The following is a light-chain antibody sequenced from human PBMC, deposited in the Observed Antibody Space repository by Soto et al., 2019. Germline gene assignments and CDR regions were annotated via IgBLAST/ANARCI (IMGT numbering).Light chain of an antibody. J-gene: IGKJ1*01. Sequence: DIQMTQSPSSLSASVGDRVTITCRASQGISTFLNWYQHKPGKAPTLLIYTASNLQSGVPSRFSGSGSGTHFTLTISSLQPEDFATYYCQQHYNTPRTFGQGTKVDI. CDR1: QGISTF. CDR3: QQHYNTPRT. V-gene: IGKV1-39*01. CDR2: TAS.